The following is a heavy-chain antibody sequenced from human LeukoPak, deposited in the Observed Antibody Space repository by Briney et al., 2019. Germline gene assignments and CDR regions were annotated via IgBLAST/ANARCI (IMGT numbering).Heavy chain of an antibody. CDR3: AKLVKGGSTVITNGYFDY. Sequence: PRGSLRLSCAASGFTFSSYAMSWVRQAPGKGLEWVAGINDGGGGKNYEDSVKGRFTISRDNSKNTLYLQMISLRAEDTAVYFCAKLVKGGSTVITNGYFDYWGQGTLVTVSS. CDR1: GFTFSSYA. J-gene: IGHJ4*02. V-gene: IGHV3-23*01. D-gene: IGHD4-17*01. CDR2: INDGGGGK.